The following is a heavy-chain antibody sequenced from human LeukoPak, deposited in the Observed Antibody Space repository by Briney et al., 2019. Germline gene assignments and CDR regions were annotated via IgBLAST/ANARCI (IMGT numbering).Heavy chain of an antibody. CDR2: INHSGST. D-gene: IGHD3-10*01. J-gene: IGHJ6*03. V-gene: IGHV4-34*01. Sequence: SETLSLTCAVYGGSFSGYYWSWIRQPPGKGLGWIGEINHSGSTNYNPSLKSRVTISVDTSKNQFSLKLSSVTAADTAVYYCAKTGGSGSYYTLIRYYYYYMDVWGKGTTVTVSS. CDR1: GGSFSGYY. CDR3: AKTGGSGSYYTLIRYYYYYMDV.